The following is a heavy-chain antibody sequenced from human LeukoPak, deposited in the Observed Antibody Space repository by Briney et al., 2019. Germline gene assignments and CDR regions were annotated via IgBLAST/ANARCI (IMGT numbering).Heavy chain of an antibody. CDR2: IYYSGST. J-gene: IGHJ4*02. Sequence: PSETLSLTCTVSGSSISSSSHYWGWIRQPPGKGLEWIGSIYYSGSTYYNPSLKSRVTISVDTSKNQFSLKLSSVTAADTAVYYCARDAPGIAAAGVYWGQGTLVTVSS. CDR3: ARDAPGIAAAGVY. D-gene: IGHD6-13*01. V-gene: IGHV4-39*02. CDR1: GSSISSSSHY.